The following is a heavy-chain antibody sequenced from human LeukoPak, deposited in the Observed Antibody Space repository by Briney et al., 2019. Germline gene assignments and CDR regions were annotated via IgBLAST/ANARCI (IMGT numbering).Heavy chain of an antibody. Sequence: GGSLRLSCAASGFTFSTYEINWVRQAPGKGLEWVSYINSSGSTIYYADSVKGRFTISRDNAKNSLYLQMNSLRAEDTAVYYCARAGYSYAYKDYYCGMDVWGQGTTVTVSS. CDR2: INSSGSTI. CDR1: GFTFSTYE. D-gene: IGHD5-18*01. V-gene: IGHV3-48*03. J-gene: IGHJ6*02. CDR3: ARAGYSYAYKDYYCGMDV.